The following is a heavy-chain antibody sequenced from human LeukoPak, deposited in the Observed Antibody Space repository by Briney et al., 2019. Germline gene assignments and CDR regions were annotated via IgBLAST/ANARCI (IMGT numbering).Heavy chain of an antibody. CDR2: INPNSGGT. V-gene: IGHV1-2*02. Sequence: ASVKVSCKASGYTVTAYYLHWVRQAPGQGLEWMGWINPNSGGTNYAQSFQGRVSMTRDTSISTAYMELSRLTSDDTALYYCARGFGGDPWGQGTLVTVSS. J-gene: IGHJ5*02. CDR3: ARGFGGDP. D-gene: IGHD4-23*01. CDR1: GYTVTAYY.